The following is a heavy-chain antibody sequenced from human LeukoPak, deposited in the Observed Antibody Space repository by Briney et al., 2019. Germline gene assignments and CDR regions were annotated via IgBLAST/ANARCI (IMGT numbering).Heavy chain of an antibody. V-gene: IGHV3-43*02. CDR2: ISGDGGST. D-gene: IGHD3-10*01. J-gene: IGHJ4*02. Sequence: GGSLRLSCAASGFTFDDYAKHWVRQAPGKGLEWISLISGDGGSTYYADSVKGRFTIARDNSKNSLYLQMNSLRTEDTALYYCAKIGYGSGSAVDYWGQGTLVTVSS. CDR3: AKIGYGSGSAVDY. CDR1: GFTFDDYA.